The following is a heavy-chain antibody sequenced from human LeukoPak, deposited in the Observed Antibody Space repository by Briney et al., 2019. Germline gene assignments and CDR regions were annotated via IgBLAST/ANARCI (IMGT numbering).Heavy chain of an antibody. CDR2: MNPNSGNT. CDR3: ARLPHYYYGMDV. V-gene: IGHV1-8*01. J-gene: IGHJ6*02. Sequence: GASVKVSCKASGYTFTSYDINWVRQATGQGLEWMGWMNPNSGNTGYAQKFQGRVTMTRNTSISTAYMELSSLRSEDTAVYYCARLPHYYYGMDVWGQGTTVTVSS. CDR1: GYTFTSYD.